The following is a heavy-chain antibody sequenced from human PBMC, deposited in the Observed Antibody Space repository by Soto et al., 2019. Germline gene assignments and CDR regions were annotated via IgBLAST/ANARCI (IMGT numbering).Heavy chain of an antibody. CDR2: ISFDGSNK. D-gene: IGHD2-15*01. CDR1: GFTFSSHA. CDR3: ASWGGSGGSCYWCPFDF. V-gene: IGHV3-30-3*01. Sequence: QVHLAESGGGVVQPGRSLRLSCVASGFTFSSHAVHWVRQAPGKGLEWVAVISFDGSNKHYADSVKGRFTISRDNSKNTLELQMNSLSAEDTAVYSCASWGGSGGSCYWCPFDFWGQGTLVTVSS. J-gene: IGHJ4*02.